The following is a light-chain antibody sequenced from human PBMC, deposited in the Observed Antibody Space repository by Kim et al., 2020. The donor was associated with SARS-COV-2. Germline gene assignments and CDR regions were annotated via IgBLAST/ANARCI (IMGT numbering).Light chain of an antibody. J-gene: IGKJ4*01. V-gene: IGKV3-15*01. Sequence: SPGERGALSRSASQPIRNNWLVWYQQKPGQAPRLLMYGASTRATAIPARFSGSGSGTEFTLTISSLQSEDSAIYYCQQHTNWPLTFGGGTKVDIK. CDR2: GAS. CDR3: QQHTNWPLT. CDR1: QPIRNN.